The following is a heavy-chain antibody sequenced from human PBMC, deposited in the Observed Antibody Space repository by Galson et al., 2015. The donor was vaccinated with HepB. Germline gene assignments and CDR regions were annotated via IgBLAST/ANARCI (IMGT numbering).Heavy chain of an antibody. CDR2: ISGNGDST. CDR1: GFAFDTHA. Sequence: SLRLSCAASGFAFDTHAMSWVRQAPGRGLEWISGISGNGDSTFYADSVKGRFTVSRDNSNNMFYLQMNSLRAEDAGLNFCAKGYGLFDSWGQGILVTVSS. J-gene: IGHJ5*01. D-gene: IGHD5-18*01. CDR3: AKGYGLFDS. V-gene: IGHV3-23*01.